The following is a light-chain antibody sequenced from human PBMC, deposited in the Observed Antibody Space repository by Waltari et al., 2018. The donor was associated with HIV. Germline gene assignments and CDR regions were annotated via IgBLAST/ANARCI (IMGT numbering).Light chain of an antibody. V-gene: IGKV4-1*01. Sequence: DIVMTQSPDSLAVSLGERATINCKSSKSVLYSSNNKNYLAWYQQKPGQPPKLLIYWASTRESGVPDRFSGSGSGTDFTLTISSLQAEDVAVYYCQQYYSTRLTFGPGTKVDIK. J-gene: IGKJ3*01. CDR3: QQYYSTRLT. CDR2: WAS. CDR1: KSVLYSSNNKNY.